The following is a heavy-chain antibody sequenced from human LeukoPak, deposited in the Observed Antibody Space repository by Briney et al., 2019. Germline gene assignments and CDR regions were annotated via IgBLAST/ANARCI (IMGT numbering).Heavy chain of an antibody. CDR1: GYSFTSYW. Sequence: GESLKISCKGSGYSFTSYWIGWVRQMPGKGLEWMGIIYPGDSDTRYSPSFQGQVTISADKSISTAYLQWSSLKVSDTAMYYCASFHGYSSSPTSFDYWGQGTLVTVSS. J-gene: IGHJ4*02. V-gene: IGHV5-51*01. D-gene: IGHD6-13*01. CDR2: IYPGDSDT. CDR3: ASFHGYSSSPTSFDY.